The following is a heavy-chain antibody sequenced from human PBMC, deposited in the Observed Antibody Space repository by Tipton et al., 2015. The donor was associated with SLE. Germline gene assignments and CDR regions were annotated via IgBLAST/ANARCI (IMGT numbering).Heavy chain of an antibody. CDR1: GFTFSSYA. Sequence: SLRLSCAASGFTFSSYAMHWVRQAPGKGLEWVAVISYDGSNKYYADSVKGRFTISRDNSKNTLYLQMNSLRAEDTAVYYCAKTGGLLWFGEYFDYWGQGTLVTVSS. V-gene: IGHV3-30-3*02. CDR2: ISYDGSNK. CDR3: AKTGGLLWFGEYFDY. D-gene: IGHD3-10*01. J-gene: IGHJ4*02.